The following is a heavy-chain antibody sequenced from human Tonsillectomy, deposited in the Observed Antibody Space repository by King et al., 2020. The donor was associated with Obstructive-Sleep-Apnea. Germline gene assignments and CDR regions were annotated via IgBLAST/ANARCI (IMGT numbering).Heavy chain of an antibody. J-gene: IGHJ6*02. Sequence: VQLVESGGGLVKPGGSLRLSCAASGFTFSSYSMNWVRQAPGKGLEWVSSISSSSSYIYYADSVKGRFTISRDNAKNSLYLQMNSLRAEDTAVYYCARDPTKVLYYYYYGMDVWGQGTTVTVSS. CDR3: ARDPTKVLYYYYYGMDV. V-gene: IGHV3-21*01. CDR1: GFTFSSYS. CDR2: ISSSSSYI. D-gene: IGHD2-2*01.